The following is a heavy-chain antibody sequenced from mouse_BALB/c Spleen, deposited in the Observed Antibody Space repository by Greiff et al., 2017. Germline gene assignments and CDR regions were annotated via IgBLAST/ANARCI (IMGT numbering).Heavy chain of an antibody. CDR1: GYTFTSYT. V-gene: IGHV1-4*02. D-gene: IGHD1-1*01. Sequence: VQLQQSAAELARPGASVKMSCKASGYTFTSYTMHWVKQRPGQGLEWIGYINPSSGYTEYNQKFKDKTTLTADKSSSTAYMQLSSLTSEDSAVYYCARSATVGGMDYWGQGTSGTVSS. CDR2: INPSSGYT. J-gene: IGHJ4*01. CDR3: ARSATVGGMDY.